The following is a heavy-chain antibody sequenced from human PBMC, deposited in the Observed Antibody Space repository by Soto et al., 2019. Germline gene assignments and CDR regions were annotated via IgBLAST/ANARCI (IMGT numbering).Heavy chain of an antibody. CDR3: SGEGRDERIDYYYYGMDV. CDR2: IWHDASHE. CDR1: GFDFSNFV. D-gene: IGHD2-21*01. Sequence: QVQLVESGGGVVQPGTSLTLSCAASGFDFSNFVMHWVRQAPGKGLGCVAVIWHDASHEYYGDSVQGRFTISRDNSKHLLYPQMHSLRAEDTAVYYCSGEGRDERIDYYYYGMDVWGHGTTVTVSS. J-gene: IGHJ6*02. V-gene: IGHV3-33*01.